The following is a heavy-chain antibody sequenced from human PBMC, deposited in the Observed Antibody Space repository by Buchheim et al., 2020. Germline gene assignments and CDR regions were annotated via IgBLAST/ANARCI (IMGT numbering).Heavy chain of an antibody. Sequence: QVQLVESGGGVVQPGRSLRLSCAASGFTFSSYAMHWVRQAPGKGLEWVAVISYDGSNKYYADSVKGRFTISRDNSKNTLYLQMNSLRAEDTAVYYCARDQGELRFLEWLLYKMEVPYYFDYWGQGTL. CDR3: ARDQGELRFLEWLLYKMEVPYYFDY. CDR1: GFTFSSYA. J-gene: IGHJ4*02. CDR2: ISYDGSNK. D-gene: IGHD3-3*01. V-gene: IGHV3-30-3*01.